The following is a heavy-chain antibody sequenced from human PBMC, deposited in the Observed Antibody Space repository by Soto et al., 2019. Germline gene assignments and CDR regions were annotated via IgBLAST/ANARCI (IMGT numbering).Heavy chain of an antibody. CDR3: ATSAARNYYYGMDV. CDR1: VGTFSSYA. Sequence: QVQLVQSGAEVKKPGSSVKVSCQASVGTFSSYAISWVRQAPGHGLEWMGGIIPIFGTANYEQKFQGRVTINADESTSTAYMELSSLRSEDTAVYYCATSAARNYYYGMDVWGQGTTVTVSS. CDR2: IIPIFGTA. J-gene: IGHJ6*02. V-gene: IGHV1-69*12.